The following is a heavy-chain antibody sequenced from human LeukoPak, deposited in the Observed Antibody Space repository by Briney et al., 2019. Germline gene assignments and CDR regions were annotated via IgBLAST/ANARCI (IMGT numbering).Heavy chain of an antibody. D-gene: IGHD2-2*01. Sequence: GRSLRLSCAAPGFTFSNYGMHWVRQAPGQGLEWVAVISYDGSNKYYADSVKGRFTISRDKSKNTLYLQMNTLRPEDTAVYYCAKPRTSLVVVPAAMDNWGQGTLVTVSS. V-gene: IGHV3-30*18. CDR1: GFTFSNYG. CDR2: ISYDGSNK. J-gene: IGHJ4*02. CDR3: AKPRTSLVVVPAAMDN.